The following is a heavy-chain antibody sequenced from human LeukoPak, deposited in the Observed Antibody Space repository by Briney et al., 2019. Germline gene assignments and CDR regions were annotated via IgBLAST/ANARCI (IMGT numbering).Heavy chain of an antibody. J-gene: IGHJ5*02. CDR3: ARHDGSGSYNWFDP. CDR2: IYYSGST. D-gene: IGHD3-10*01. V-gene: IGHV4-39*01. CDR1: GGSISSSSYY. Sequence: SETLSLTCTVSGGSISSSSYYWGWIRQPPGKGLEWIGSIYYSGSTYYNPSLKSRVTISVDTSKNQFSLKLSSVTAADTAVYYCARHDGSGSYNWFDPWGQGTLVTVSS.